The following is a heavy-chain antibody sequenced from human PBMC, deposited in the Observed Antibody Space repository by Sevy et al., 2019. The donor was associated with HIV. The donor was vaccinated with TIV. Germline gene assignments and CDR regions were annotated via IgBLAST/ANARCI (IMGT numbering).Heavy chain of an antibody. CDR2: IYYTGST. V-gene: IGHV4-31*03. Sequence: SETLSLTCTVSGGSINSGGYFWIWIRQHPEKGLEWIGYIYYTGSTYYNPSLKSRVTMSVETSKNQFSLRLSSVTAAETAVYYWAREIWSDPLYGLDVWGQGTTVTVSS. J-gene: IGHJ6*02. D-gene: IGHD2-8*02. CDR1: GGSINSGGYF. CDR3: AREIWSDPLYGLDV.